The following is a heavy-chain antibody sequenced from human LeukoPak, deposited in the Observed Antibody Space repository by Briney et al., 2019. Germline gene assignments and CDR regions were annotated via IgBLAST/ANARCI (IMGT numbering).Heavy chain of an antibody. CDR3: ARAGWFGENWFDP. Sequence: ASVKVSCKASGYTFTGYYMHWVRQAPGQGLERMGWINPNSGGTNYAQKFQGRVTMTRDTSIGTAYMELSRLRSDDTAVYYCARAGWFGENWFDPWGQGTLVTVSS. CDR2: INPNSGGT. D-gene: IGHD3-10*01. V-gene: IGHV1-2*02. J-gene: IGHJ5*02. CDR1: GYTFTGYY.